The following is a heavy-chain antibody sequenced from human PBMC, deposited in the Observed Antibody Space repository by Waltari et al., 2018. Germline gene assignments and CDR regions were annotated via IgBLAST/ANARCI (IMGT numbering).Heavy chain of an antibody. CDR3: AGLAWGGYSYHFDY. CDR1: GYSISSGYY. Sequence: QVQLQESGPGLVKPSETLSLTCAVAGYSISSGYYWGWNRQPPGKGLEVFGSICHSACTSYNPSLQSLVTRSVNTSKNPSSPKLSSVTAAGTAVYYGAGLAWGGYSYHFDYWGQGTLVTVSS. D-gene: IGHD3-3*01. J-gene: IGHJ4*02. CDR2: ICHSACT. V-gene: IGHV4-38-2*01.